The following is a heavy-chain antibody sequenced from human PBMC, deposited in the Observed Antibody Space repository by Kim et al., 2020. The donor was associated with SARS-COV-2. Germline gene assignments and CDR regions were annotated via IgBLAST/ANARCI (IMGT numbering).Heavy chain of an antibody. V-gene: IGHV3-21*01. Sequence: KYTAESIKGRFTISRDNAKNSLYLQMNDLSADDTAVYFCARDYYGTGSLGYWGQGALVTVSA. J-gene: IGHJ4*02. CDR3: ARDYYGTGSLGY. D-gene: IGHD3-10*01. CDR2: K.